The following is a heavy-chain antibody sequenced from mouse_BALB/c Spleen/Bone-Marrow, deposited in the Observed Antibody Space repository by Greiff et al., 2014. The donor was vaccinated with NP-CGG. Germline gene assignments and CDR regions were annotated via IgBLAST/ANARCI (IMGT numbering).Heavy chain of an antibody. J-gene: IGHJ4*01. D-gene: IGHD2-2*01. V-gene: IGHV1-80*01. CDR2: IYPGDGDT. Sequence: QVQLQQSGAELVRPGSSVKISCKASGYAFSSYWMNWVKQRPGQGLEWIGQIYPGDGDTNYNGKFKGKATLTADKSSSTAYMQLSRLACEESEVYSCERGGCGYGERGHAMDFWGQGTSVTVSS. CDR3: ERGGCGYGERGHAMDF. CDR1: GYAFSSYW.